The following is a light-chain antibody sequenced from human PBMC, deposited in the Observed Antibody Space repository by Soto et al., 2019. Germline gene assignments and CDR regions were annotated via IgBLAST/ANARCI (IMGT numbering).Light chain of an antibody. CDR2: ENN. V-gene: IGLV1-51*02. J-gene: IGLJ1*01. CDR3: GTWDSSLSAHYV. Sequence: QSVLTQPPSVSADPGQKVTISCSGSSSNIGNNYVSWYQQLPGTAPKLLIYENNKRPSGIPDRFSGSKSGTSATLGITGLQTGDEADYYCGTWDSSLSAHYVFGTGTKVTV. CDR1: SSNIGNNY.